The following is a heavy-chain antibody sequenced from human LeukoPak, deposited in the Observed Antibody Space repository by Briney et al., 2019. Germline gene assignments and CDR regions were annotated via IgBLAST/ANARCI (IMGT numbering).Heavy chain of an antibody. D-gene: IGHD5-24*01. V-gene: IGHV4-38-2*02. CDR2: IYHSGST. J-gene: IGHJ4*02. Sequence: PPETLSLTCTVSGYSISSGYYWGWIRQPAGKGLEWIGSIYHSGSTYYNPSLKSRVTISVDTSKNQFSLKLSSVTAADTAVYYCARDLDGYNFSPAFDYWGQGTLVTVSS. CDR3: ARDLDGYNFSPAFDY. CDR1: GYSISSGYY.